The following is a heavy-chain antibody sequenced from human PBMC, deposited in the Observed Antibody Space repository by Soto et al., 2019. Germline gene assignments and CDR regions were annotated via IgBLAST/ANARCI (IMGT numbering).Heavy chain of an antibody. CDR3: ARDPGYSYGYN. Sequence: QVQLVQSGAEVKKPGASVKVSCKASGYTFISYAMNSVRQAPGQRLEWMGWINAGNGNTKYSQKFQGRVTITRDTSASTGYMELSSLRSEDTAVYYCARDPGYSYGYNWGQGTLVTVSS. D-gene: IGHD5-18*01. V-gene: IGHV1-3*01. J-gene: IGHJ4*02. CDR1: GYTFISYA. CDR2: INAGNGNT.